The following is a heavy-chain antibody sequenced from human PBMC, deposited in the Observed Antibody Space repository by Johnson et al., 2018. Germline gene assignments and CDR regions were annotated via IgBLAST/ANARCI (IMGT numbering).Heavy chain of an antibody. V-gene: IGHV3-30*18. CDR1: GFTFSPYA. J-gene: IGHJ3*02. D-gene: IGHD3-16*01. Sequence: QVQLVQSGGGVVQPGRSLRLSCAASGFTFSPYAMFWVRQAPGKGLEWVAVIGYDGGNKYYADSVKGRFTISRDNSKKTLFLQMNSLRAEDKAVYCCANALGVDPYDGFDTWGQGTMVTVSS. CDR3: ANALGVDPYDGFDT. CDR2: IGYDGGNK.